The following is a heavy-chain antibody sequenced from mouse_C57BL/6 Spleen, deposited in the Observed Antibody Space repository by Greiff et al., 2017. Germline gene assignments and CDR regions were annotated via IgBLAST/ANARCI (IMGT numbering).Heavy chain of an antibody. Sequence: EVQRVESGGGLVKPGGSLKLSCAASGFNFSSYAMSWVRQTPEKRLEWVATISDGGSDTYYPDNVKGRFTIARDNAKNNLYLQMSNLKSEDTAMYYCAREGDYDALEYAMWGRGTGISVTVDS. CDR3: AREGDYDALEYAMWG. J-gene: IGHJ4*01. CDR2: ISDGGSDT. CDR1: GFNFSSYA. V-gene: IGHV5-4*01. D-gene: IGHD2-4*01.